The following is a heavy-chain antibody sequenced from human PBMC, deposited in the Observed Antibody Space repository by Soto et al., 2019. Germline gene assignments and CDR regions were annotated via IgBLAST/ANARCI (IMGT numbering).Heavy chain of an antibody. Sequence: ASVKVSCKASGYTFTSYGISWVRQAPGQGLEWMGWISAYNGNTNYAQKLQGRVTMTTDTSTSTAYMELRSLRSDDTAVYYCARPVTNYDILTGYYDYYFDYWGQGTLVTVSS. V-gene: IGHV1-18*01. CDR2: ISAYNGNT. D-gene: IGHD3-9*01. CDR1: GYTFTSYG. CDR3: ARPVTNYDILTGYYDYYFDY. J-gene: IGHJ4*02.